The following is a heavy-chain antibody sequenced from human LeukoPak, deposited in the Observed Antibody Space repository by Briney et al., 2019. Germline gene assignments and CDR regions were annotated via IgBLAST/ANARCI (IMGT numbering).Heavy chain of an antibody. J-gene: IGHJ3*02. CDR1: GGSISSYY. Sequence: SETLSLTCTVSGGSISSYYWSWIRQPPGKGLEWIGYIYYSGSTNYNPSLKSRVTISVDTSKNQFSLKLSSVTAADTAVYYCARDSGLYYLHAFDIWGQGTMVTVSS. V-gene: IGHV4-59*01. CDR2: IYYSGST. CDR3: ARDSGLYYLHAFDI. D-gene: IGHD1-26*01.